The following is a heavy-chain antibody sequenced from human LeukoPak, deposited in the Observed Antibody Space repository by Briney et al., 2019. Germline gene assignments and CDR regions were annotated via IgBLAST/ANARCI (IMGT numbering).Heavy chain of an antibody. D-gene: IGHD2-2*01. CDR3: ATRSAGGYQLLSSYYYYGMDV. Sequence: SVKVSFKASGGTFSSYAISWVRQAPGQGLEWMGGIIPIFGTANYAQKFQGRVTITADKSTSTAYMELSSPRSEDTAVYYCATRSAGGYQLLSSYYYYGMDVWGKGTTVTVSS. CDR2: IIPIFGTA. CDR1: GGTFSSYA. V-gene: IGHV1-69*06. J-gene: IGHJ6*04.